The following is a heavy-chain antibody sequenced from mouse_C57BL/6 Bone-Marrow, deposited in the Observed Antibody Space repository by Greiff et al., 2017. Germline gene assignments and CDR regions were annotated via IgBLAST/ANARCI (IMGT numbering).Heavy chain of an antibody. J-gene: IGHJ2*01. Sequence: QVQLQQSGAELVRPGASVKMSCKASGYTFTNYWIGWVKQRPGHGLEWIGNIYPGGGYTNYNEKFKGKATLTADKSSNTAYLQYSSLTSEDSAIYYCARGESYYGGFDYWGQGTTLTVSS. CDR1: GYTFTNYW. V-gene: IGHV1-63*01. CDR3: ARGESYYGGFDY. CDR2: IYPGGGYT. D-gene: IGHD1-1*02.